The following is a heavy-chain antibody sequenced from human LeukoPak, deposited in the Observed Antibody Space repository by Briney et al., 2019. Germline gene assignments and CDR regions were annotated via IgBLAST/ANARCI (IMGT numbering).Heavy chain of an antibody. Sequence: GGSLRLSCAASGFTFSSHWMHWVRQDPGKGLVWVSRISPDGSTTKNADFVKGRFTISRDNARSTLYLQMNSLRAEDTAVYYCAREINKWFDPWGQGTLVTVSS. CDR3: AREINKWFDP. J-gene: IGHJ5*02. CDR1: GFTFSSHW. CDR2: ISPDGSTT. V-gene: IGHV3-74*03.